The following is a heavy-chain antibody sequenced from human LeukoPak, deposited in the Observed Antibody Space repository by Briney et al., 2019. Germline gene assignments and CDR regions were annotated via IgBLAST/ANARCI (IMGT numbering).Heavy chain of an antibody. D-gene: IGHD1-26*01. CDR1: GGSISSYY. V-gene: IGHV4-59*08. J-gene: IGHJ4*02. CDR3: ARGSGSYKVY. CDR2: IYYSGST. Sequence: SETLSLTCTVSGGSISSYYWSWIRQPPGKGLEWIGYIYYSGSTNYNPSLKSRVTISVDTSKNQFSLRLRSVTAADTAVYYCARGSGSYKVYWGQGTLVTVSS.